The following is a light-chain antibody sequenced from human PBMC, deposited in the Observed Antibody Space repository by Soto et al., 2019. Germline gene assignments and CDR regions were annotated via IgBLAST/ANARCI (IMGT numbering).Light chain of an antibody. V-gene: IGKV1-5*03. Sequence: DIQMTQSPSTLSASVGDRVTITCRASQSISSWLAWYQQKTGKAPKLLIYKASSIESGVPSRFSGSGSGTEFTLTISSLQPDDFATYYCQQYNRYPFTFGPGTKVDIK. CDR3: QQYNRYPFT. J-gene: IGKJ3*01. CDR2: KAS. CDR1: QSISSW.